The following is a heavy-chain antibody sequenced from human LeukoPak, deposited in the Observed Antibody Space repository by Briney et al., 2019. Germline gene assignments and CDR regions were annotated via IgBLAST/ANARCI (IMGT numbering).Heavy chain of an antibody. D-gene: IGHD3-10*01. CDR3: ARDSRDFSGSGSYQPFWFDP. CDR1: GSTFHLYN. CDR2: ISDDGTTT. Sequence: GGSLRLSCAGSGSTFHLYNIHWVRHAPGKGLEWLSRISDDGTTTNYADSVKGRFTISRDNAKNTLYLQMSSLRVDDTGIYYCARDSRDFSGSGSYQPFWFDPWGQGTLVTVSS. V-gene: IGHV3-74*01. J-gene: IGHJ5*02.